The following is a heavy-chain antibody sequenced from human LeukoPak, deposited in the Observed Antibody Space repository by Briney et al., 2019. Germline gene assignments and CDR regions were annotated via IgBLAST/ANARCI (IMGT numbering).Heavy chain of an antibody. CDR3: ARGGNDSPGY. CDR1: GFTVGSRF. J-gene: IGHJ4*02. D-gene: IGHD3-16*01. Sequence: PGGSLRLSCTASGFTVGSRFMSWVRQAPGKGLEWVSLIYSAGTTYYADSVKDRFTISRDNSKNTLYLQMNILRAEDTAVYYCARGGNDSPGYWGQGTLVTVSS. V-gene: IGHV3-66*01. CDR2: IYSAGTT.